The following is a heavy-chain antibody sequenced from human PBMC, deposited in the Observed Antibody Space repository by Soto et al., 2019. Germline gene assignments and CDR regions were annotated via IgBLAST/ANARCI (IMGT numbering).Heavy chain of an antibody. V-gene: IGHV4-59*01. J-gene: IGHJ4*02. D-gene: IGHD6-13*01. Sequence: PSETLSLTCTVSGGSMRNYFWTWIRQPPGKGLEWIGYIHYSGTTSFFPSYNPSLRSRVTTSEDTSKNQFSLKLLSVTTADTAVYFCAAGEASSRNLAPYYLDFWGQGTLVTVS. CDR2: IHYSGTT. CDR1: GGSMRNYF. CDR3: AAGEASSRNLAPYYLDF.